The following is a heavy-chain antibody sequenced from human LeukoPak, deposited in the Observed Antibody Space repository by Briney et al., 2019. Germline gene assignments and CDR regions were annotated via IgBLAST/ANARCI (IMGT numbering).Heavy chain of an antibody. CDR2: ISGSGGST. Sequence: GGSLRLSCTASGFTFGDYAMSWVRQAPGKGLEWVSAISGSGGSTYYADSVKGRFTISRDNSKNTLYLQMNSLRAEDTAVYYCAKEGSGSYPYYFDYWGQGTLVTVSS. J-gene: IGHJ4*02. V-gene: IGHV3-23*01. CDR1: GFTFGDYA. CDR3: AKEGSGSYPYYFDY. D-gene: IGHD1-26*01.